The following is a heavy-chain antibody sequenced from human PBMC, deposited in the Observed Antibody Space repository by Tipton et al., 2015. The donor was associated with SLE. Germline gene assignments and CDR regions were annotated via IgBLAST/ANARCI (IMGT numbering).Heavy chain of an antibody. J-gene: IGHJ6*02. Sequence: GSLRLSCAASEFTFSSYGMHWVRQAPGKGLEWVAFIRYDGSNKYYADSVKGRFTISRDNSKSTLYLQMNSLRAEDTAVYYCAKDRHDYGDYGYYGMDVWGQGTTVTVSS. D-gene: IGHD4-17*01. CDR3: AKDRHDYGDYGYYGMDV. CDR2: IRYDGSNK. V-gene: IGHV3-30*02. CDR1: EFTFSSYG.